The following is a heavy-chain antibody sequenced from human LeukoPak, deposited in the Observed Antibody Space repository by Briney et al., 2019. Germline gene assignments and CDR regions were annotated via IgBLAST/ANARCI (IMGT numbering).Heavy chain of an antibody. D-gene: IGHD2-15*01. CDR1: GGSISSGDYY. CDR3: ARSYCSGGSCYHPDFDY. J-gene: IGHJ4*02. V-gene: IGHV4-30-4*08. CDR2: IYYSGST. Sequence: SQTLSLTCTVSGGSISSGDYYWSWIRQPPGRGLEWIGYIYYSGSTYYNPSLKSRVTISVDTSKNQFSLKLSSVTAADTAVYYCARSYCSGGSCYHPDFDYWGQGTLVTVSS.